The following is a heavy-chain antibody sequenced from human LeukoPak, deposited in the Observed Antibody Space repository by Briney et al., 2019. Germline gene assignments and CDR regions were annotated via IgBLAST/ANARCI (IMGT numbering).Heavy chain of an antibody. CDR3: VKDLEQWLGDFDY. D-gene: IGHD6-19*01. V-gene: IGHV3-64D*06. Sequence: GGSLRLSCSASGFTFSSYAMHWVRQAPGKGLEYVSAISSNGGRTYSADSVKGRFTISRDNSKNTLYLQMSSLRAEDPAVYYCVKDLEQWLGDFDYWGQGTMVTVSS. CDR1: GFTFSSYA. CDR2: ISSNGGRT. J-gene: IGHJ4*02.